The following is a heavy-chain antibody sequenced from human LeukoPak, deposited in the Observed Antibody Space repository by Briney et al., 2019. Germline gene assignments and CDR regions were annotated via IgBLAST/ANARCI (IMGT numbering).Heavy chain of an antibody. V-gene: IGHV5-51*01. CDR1: GYSFTSYW. D-gene: IGHD3-3*01. Sequence: GESLKISCKGSGYSFTSYWIGWVRQMPGKGLEWMGIIYPGDSDTRYSPSFQGQVTISADKSISTAYLQWSSLKASDTAMYYCARHYTAFWSGYYTFLDYWGQETLVTVSS. CDR2: IYPGDSDT. CDR3: ARHYTAFWSGYYTFLDY. J-gene: IGHJ4*02.